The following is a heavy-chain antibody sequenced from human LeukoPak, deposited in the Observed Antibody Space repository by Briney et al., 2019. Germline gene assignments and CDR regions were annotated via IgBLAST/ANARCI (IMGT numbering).Heavy chain of an antibody. CDR3: AKVFLATVPT. CDR2: ISRSDDTT. D-gene: IGHD4-17*01. CDR1: GFTLSNYA. Sequence: GGSLRLSCAAPGFTLSNYASSWVRQAPGKGLEWVSGISRSDDTTYYADSVRGRFTVSRDNSKNTLNLQMNSLRAEDTAVYYCAKVFLATVPTWGQGNLVTVSS. V-gene: IGHV3-23*01. J-gene: IGHJ5*02.